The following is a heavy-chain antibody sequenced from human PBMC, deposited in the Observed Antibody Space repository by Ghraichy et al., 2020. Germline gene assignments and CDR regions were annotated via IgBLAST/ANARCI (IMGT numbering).Heavy chain of an antibody. V-gene: IGHV1-18*01. Sequence: ASVKVSCKASGYSFTSYGIAWVRQAPGQGLEWLGWISANNGNTNYAQKIQGRVTMTTDTSTSTAYMELRRLRSDDTAVYFCARDHTSGSGSYLYWGQGTLVTVS. D-gene: IGHD3-10*01. CDR2: ISANNGNT. J-gene: IGHJ4*02. CDR1: GYSFTSYG. CDR3: ARDHTSGSGSYLY.